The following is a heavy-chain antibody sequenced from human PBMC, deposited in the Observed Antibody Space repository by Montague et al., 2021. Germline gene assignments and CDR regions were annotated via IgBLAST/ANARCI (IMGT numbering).Heavy chain of an antibody. CDR3: ARVFSSWYVGWFDP. J-gene: IGHJ5*02. CDR1: GASITSNIYY. D-gene: IGHD6-13*01. CDR2: IYYSGNS. Sequence: SETLSLTCTVSGASITSNIYYWGWIRQSPGKGLGWIGSIYYSGNSFYQPPLKSRITMAVDTSKNQFSLKLSSVTAADTAIYYCARVFSSWYVGWFDPWGQGTLVTVSS. V-gene: IGHV4-39*07.